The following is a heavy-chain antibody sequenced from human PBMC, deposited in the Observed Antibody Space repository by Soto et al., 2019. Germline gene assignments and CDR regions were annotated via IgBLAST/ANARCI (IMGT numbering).Heavy chain of an antibody. CDR1: GFTFSGHG. CDR2: IAFDGSVQ. J-gene: IGHJ6*02. Sequence: QVQLVESGGGVVQPGRSLRLSCLASGFTFSGHGMHWVRQAPGKGLEWGALIAFDGSVQYYRDAVKGRFTISRDNSKNVLYMQMNSLRVEDTAVYYCARWTGGNSGYGLDVWGQGTTVTVSS. D-gene: IGHD2-8*02. V-gene: IGHV3-30*19. CDR3: ARWTGGNSGYGLDV.